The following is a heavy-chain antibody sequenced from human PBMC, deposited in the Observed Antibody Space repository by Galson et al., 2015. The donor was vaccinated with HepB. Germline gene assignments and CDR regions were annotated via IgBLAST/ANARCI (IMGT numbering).Heavy chain of an antibody. D-gene: IGHD6-19*01. CDR2: ISSSSSSI. Sequence: SLRLSCAASGFTFSSYSMNWVRQAPGKGLEWVSSISSSSSSIYYADSVKGRFTISRDNAKNSPYLQMNSLRAEDTAVYYCARSVGTYNSGWGQGTLVTVSS. V-gene: IGHV3-21*06. J-gene: IGHJ4*02. CDR1: GFTFSSYS. CDR3: ARSVGTYNSG.